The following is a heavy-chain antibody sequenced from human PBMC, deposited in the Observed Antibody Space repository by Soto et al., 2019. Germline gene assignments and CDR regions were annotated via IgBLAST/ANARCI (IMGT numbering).Heavy chain of an antibody. J-gene: IGHJ4*02. V-gene: IGHV3-23*01. CDR2: MSGGGDTR. CDR1: GFIFSDFA. D-gene: IGHD2-15*01. Sequence: GGSLRLSCVVAGFIFSDFAMTWVRLTPGAGLEWVSPMSGGGDTRYYTGSVKGRFTISRDNSKNTLYLDIDSLRAEDTATYYCTRVGKFSWFFDSWGPGTLVTVSS. CDR3: TRVGKFSWFFDS.